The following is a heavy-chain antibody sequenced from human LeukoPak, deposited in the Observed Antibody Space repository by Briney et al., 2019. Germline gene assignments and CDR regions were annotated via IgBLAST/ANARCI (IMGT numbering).Heavy chain of an antibody. D-gene: IGHD5/OR15-5a*01. CDR2: ISYSETT. CDR1: GGSLSIFY. CDR3: ARDKGLPQTFDI. Sequence: SETLSLSCTVSGGSLSIFYWSWVRQPPGKGLEYIGYISYSETTSYNPSLMSRVTISLDTSKNQFSLKLTSVTAADTAVYYCARDKGLPQTFDIWGQGTMVTVSS. V-gene: IGHV4-59*01. J-gene: IGHJ3*02.